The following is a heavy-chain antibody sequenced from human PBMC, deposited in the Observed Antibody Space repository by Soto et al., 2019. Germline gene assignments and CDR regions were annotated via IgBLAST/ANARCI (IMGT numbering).Heavy chain of an antibody. Sequence: ASVKVSCKASGYTFTGYYMHWVRQAPGQGLEWMGWINPNSGGTNYAQKFQGWVTMTRDTSISTAYMELSRLRSDDTAVYYCARDIYTAGYSSSWYLGYGMDVWGQGTTVTVSS. CDR2: INPNSGGT. J-gene: IGHJ6*02. V-gene: IGHV1-2*04. D-gene: IGHD6-13*01. CDR3: ARDIYTAGYSSSWYLGYGMDV. CDR1: GYTFTGYY.